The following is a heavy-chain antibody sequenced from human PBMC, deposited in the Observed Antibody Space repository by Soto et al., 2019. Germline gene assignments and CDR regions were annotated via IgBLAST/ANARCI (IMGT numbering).Heavy chain of an antibody. D-gene: IGHD2-15*01. CDR1: GYTFTSYA. J-gene: IGHJ5*02. Sequence: ASVKVSCKASGYTFTSYAMHWVRQAPGQRLEWMGWINAGNGNTKYSQKFQGRVTITRDTSASTAYMELSSLRSEDTAVYYCARKNKNCSGGSCHNWFDPWAREPWSPSPQ. CDR2: INAGNGNT. CDR3: ARKNKNCSGGSCHNWFDP. V-gene: IGHV1-3*01.